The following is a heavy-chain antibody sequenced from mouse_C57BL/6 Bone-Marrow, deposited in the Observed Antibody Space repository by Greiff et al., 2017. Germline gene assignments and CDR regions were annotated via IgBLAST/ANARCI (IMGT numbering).Heavy chain of an antibody. V-gene: IGHV2-3*01. CDR2: IWGDGST. J-gene: IGHJ4*01. D-gene: IGHD2-5*01. Sequence: QVQLKESGPGLVAPSQSLSITCTVSGFSFTSYGVSWVRQPPGKGLEWVGVIWGDGSTNYHSDPISRRSISQDNSKSQDLLLLNSLQTDDSATYYCAKPYYSNYAMDYWGQGTSVTVSS. CDR3: AKPYYSNYAMDY. CDR1: GFSFTSYG.